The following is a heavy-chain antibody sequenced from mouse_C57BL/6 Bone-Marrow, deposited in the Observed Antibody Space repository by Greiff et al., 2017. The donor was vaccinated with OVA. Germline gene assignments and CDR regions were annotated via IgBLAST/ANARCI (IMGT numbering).Heavy chain of an antibody. CDR1: GFSLTSYG. CDR3: ARAPYYYGSSPYWYFDV. V-gene: IGHV2-2*01. J-gene: IGHJ1*03. D-gene: IGHD1-1*01. Sequence: VQLKQSGPGLVQPSQSLSITCTVSGFSLTSYGVHWVRQSPGKGLEWLGVIWSGGSTDYNAAFISRLSISKDNSKSQVFFKMNSLQADDTAIYYCARAPYYYGSSPYWYFDVWGTGTTVTVSS. CDR2: IWSGGST.